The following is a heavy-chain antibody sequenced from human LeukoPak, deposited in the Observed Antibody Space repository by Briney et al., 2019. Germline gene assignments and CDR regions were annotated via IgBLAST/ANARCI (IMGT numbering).Heavy chain of an antibody. Sequence: GGSLRLSCAASGFTFSSYWMSWVRQAPGKGLEWVANIKQDGSEKYYVDSVKGRFTISRDNAKNSLYLQMSSLRDEDTAVYYCASAARGDNSGSSYWGQGTLVTVSS. J-gene: IGHJ4*02. CDR2: IKQDGSEK. CDR1: GFTFSSYW. CDR3: ASAARGDNSGSSY. D-gene: IGHD2-21*02. V-gene: IGHV3-7*01.